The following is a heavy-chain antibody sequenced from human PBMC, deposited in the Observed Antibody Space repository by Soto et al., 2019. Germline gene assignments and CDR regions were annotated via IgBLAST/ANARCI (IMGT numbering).Heavy chain of an antibody. CDR1: GFTFSVYA. V-gene: IGHV3-23*01. J-gene: IGHJ6*02. D-gene: IGHD2-21*02. Sequence: XESLRFSCAATGFTFSVYAMTWVRQAPGKGLEWVSAVTANGGSTYSADSVKGRFTISRDNSKNTLFLQMNSLRAEDTAVYYCASLGVGDWANYYYYYGMDVWGQGTTVTVSS. CDR3: ASLGVGDWANYYYYYGMDV. CDR2: VTANGGST.